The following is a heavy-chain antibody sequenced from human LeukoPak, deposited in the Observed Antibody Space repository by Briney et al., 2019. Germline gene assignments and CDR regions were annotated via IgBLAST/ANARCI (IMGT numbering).Heavy chain of an antibody. CDR2: IIPIFGTA. CDR1: GGTFSSYA. CDR3: AREYQPPVGFDP. V-gene: IGHV1-69*05. Sequence: SVKVSCKASGGTFSSYAISWVRQAPGQGLEWMGGIIPIFGTANYAQKFQGRVTITTDESTSTAYMELSSLRSEDTAVYYCAREYQPPVGFDPWGQGTLVTVSS. J-gene: IGHJ5*02. D-gene: IGHD2-2*01.